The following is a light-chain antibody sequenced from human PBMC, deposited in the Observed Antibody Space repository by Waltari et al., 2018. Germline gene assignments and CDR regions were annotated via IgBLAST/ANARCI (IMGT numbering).Light chain of an antibody. CDR1: QSVSSY. CDR2: DAS. J-gene: IGKJ1*01. V-gene: IGKV3-11*01. CDR3: QQRSNWPRT. Sequence: ILLTQSPASLSLSPGERATLSCRASQSVSSYLGWYQQKPGQTPSLLIYDASNRATGIPARFSGSGSGADFTRTISSLEPEDFAVYYCQQRSNWPRTFGQGTKVGIK.